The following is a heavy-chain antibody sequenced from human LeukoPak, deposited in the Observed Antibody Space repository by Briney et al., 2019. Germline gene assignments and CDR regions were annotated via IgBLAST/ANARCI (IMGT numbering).Heavy chain of an antibody. V-gene: IGHV3-20*04. J-gene: IGHJ3*02. Sequence: GGSLRLSCVASGFTFDDYGMSWVRQAPGKGLEWVSGIDWNGGSTGYADSVKGRFTISRDNAKNSLYLQMNSLRAEDTALYYCARADGYCSSTSCTPDIWGQGTMVTVSS. D-gene: IGHD2-2*01. CDR2: IDWNGGST. CDR1: GFTFDDYG. CDR3: ARADGYCSSTSCTPDI.